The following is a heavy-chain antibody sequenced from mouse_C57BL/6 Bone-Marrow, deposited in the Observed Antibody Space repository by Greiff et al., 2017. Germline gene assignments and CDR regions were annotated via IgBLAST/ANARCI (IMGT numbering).Heavy chain of an antibody. CDR1: GYTFTSYW. Sequence: QVQLQQPGAELVKPGASVKLSCKASGYTFTSYWMQWVKQRPGQGLEWIGEIDPSDSYTNYNQKFKGKATLTVETSSSTAYMQLSSLTSEDSAVYYCARGIYYGSSFPFAYWGQGTLVTVSA. CDR2: IDPSDSYT. J-gene: IGHJ3*01. CDR3: ARGIYYGSSFPFAY. D-gene: IGHD1-1*01. V-gene: IGHV1-50*01.